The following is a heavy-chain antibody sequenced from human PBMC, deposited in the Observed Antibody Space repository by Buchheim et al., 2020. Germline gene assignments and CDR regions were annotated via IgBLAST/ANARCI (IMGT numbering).Heavy chain of an antibody. CDR3: ARGNGYNLY. Sequence: QVQLQESGPGLVKPSETLSLTCTVSGGSISRYYWSWIRQPPGKGLEWIGYINYSGSTNFNSSLKSRVTISMDTSRKQFYLYLTSVTAADTAVYYCARGNGYNLYWGQGTL. V-gene: IGHV4-59*01. J-gene: IGHJ4*02. D-gene: IGHD5-24*01. CDR1: GGSISRYY. CDR2: INYSGST.